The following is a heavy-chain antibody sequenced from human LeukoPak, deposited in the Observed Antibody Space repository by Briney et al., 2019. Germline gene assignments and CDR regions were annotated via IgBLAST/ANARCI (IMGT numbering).Heavy chain of an antibody. Sequence: SETLSLTCTVSGGSISSGGFYWSWIRQPPGKGLEWIGEINHSGSTNYNPSLKSRVTISVDTSKNQFSLKLSSVTAADTAVYYCAVEVVNLDYDYWGQGTLVTVSS. CDR1: GGSISSGGFY. CDR3: AVEVVNLDYDY. D-gene: IGHD2-21*01. J-gene: IGHJ4*02. V-gene: IGHV4-39*07. CDR2: INHSGST.